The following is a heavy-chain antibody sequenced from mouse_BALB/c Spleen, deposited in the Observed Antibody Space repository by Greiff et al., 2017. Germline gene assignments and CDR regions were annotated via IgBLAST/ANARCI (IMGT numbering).Heavy chain of an antibody. D-gene: IGHD2-3*01. CDR2: ISSGGST. J-gene: IGHJ3*01. V-gene: IGHV5-6-5*01. CDR3: ARGLDGYYEAY. Sequence: EVNVVESGGGLVKPGGSLKLSCAASGFTFSSYAMSWVRQTPEKRLEWVASISSGGSTYYPDSVKGRFTISRDNARNILYLQMSSLRSEDTAMYYCARGLDGYYEAYWGQGTLVTVSA. CDR1: GFTFSSYA.